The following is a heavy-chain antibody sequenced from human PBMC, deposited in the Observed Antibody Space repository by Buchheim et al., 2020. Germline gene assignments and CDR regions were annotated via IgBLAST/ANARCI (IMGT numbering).Heavy chain of an antibody. D-gene: IGHD5-18*01. J-gene: IGHJ4*02. Sequence: EVQLVESGGGLVQPGGSLRLSCAASGFTFRSYEMNWVRQAPGKGLEWISYISSSSDSTIYHADSVKGRFSISRDNAKNSVYLQMNSLRADDTAVYYCARSGGYSCGIPPTFDYWGQGTL. CDR3: ARSGGYSCGIPPTFDY. CDR2: ISSSSDSTI. V-gene: IGHV3-48*03. CDR1: GFTFRSYE.